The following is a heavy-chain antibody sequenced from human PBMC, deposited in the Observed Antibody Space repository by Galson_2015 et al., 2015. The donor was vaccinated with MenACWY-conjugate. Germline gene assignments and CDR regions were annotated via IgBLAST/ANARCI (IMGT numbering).Heavy chain of an antibody. D-gene: IGHD5-12*01. Sequence: SLRLSCAASGFTFSSYSMNWVRQAPGKGLEWVSYISSSSSTIYYADSVKGRFTISRDNAKNSLYLQMNSLRAEDTAVYYCAKDLSGYNGYGAFDYWGQGTLVTVSS. CDR1: GFTFSSYS. J-gene: IGHJ4*02. CDR3: AKDLSGYNGYGAFDY. CDR2: ISSSSSTI. V-gene: IGHV3-48*04.